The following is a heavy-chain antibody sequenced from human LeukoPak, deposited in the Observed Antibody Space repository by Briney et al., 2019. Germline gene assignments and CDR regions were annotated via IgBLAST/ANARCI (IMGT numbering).Heavy chain of an antibody. CDR2: IIPIFGTA. CDR3: ARGGMSVVVPAAAYAFDI. Sequence: ASVKVSCKASGGTFSSYAISWVRQAPGQGLEWMGGIIPIFGTANYAQKFQGRVTITADESTSTAYMELSSLRSEDTAVYYCARGGMSVVVPAAAYAFDIWGQGTMVTVSS. D-gene: IGHD2-2*01. V-gene: IGHV1-69*13. CDR1: GGTFSSYA. J-gene: IGHJ3*02.